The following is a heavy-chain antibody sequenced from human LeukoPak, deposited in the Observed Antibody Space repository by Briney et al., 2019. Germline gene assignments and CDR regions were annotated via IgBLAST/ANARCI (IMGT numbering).Heavy chain of an antibody. D-gene: IGHD2-2*01. CDR1: EDSVSSNSVT. J-gene: IGHJ5*02. CDR2: TYYRSTWYN. V-gene: IGHV6-1*01. Sequence: SQTLSLTCAISEDSVSSNSVTWNWIRQSPSRGLEWLGRTYYRSTWYNDYAVSVRGRITVNPDTSKNQFSLHLNTVTPEDTAVYYCARRLTQYDCFDPWGQGILVTVSS. CDR3: ARRLTQYDCFDP.